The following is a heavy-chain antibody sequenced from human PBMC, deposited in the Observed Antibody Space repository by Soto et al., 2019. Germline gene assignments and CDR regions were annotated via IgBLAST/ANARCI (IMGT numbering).Heavy chain of an antibody. CDR2: IYFTGST. CDR3: ARSQYNWNDGMDV. CDR1: GGSISPYF. Sequence: PSETLSLTCTVSGGSISPYFWSWIRQPAGGGLEWIGRIYFTGSTNYNPSLKSRVTVSLDTSRNQFSLRLNSVTAADTAVYYCARSQYNWNDGMDVWGQGTTVTVSS. V-gene: IGHV4-4*07. J-gene: IGHJ6*02. D-gene: IGHD1-20*01.